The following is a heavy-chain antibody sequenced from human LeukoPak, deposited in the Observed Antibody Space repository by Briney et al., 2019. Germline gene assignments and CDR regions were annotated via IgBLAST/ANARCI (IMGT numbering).Heavy chain of an antibody. CDR2: SSGSGGST. CDR1: GFTFSSYA. CDR3: ARVRSSGSPLDY. V-gene: IGHV3-23*01. J-gene: IGHJ4*02. D-gene: IGHD3-10*01. Sequence: GGSLRLSCAASGFTFSSYAMSWVRPAPGKELEWVSGSSGSGGSTYYADAVKGRFTISRDNSKNSLYLQMNSLRAVDTAVYYCARVRSSGSPLDYWGQGTLVTVSS.